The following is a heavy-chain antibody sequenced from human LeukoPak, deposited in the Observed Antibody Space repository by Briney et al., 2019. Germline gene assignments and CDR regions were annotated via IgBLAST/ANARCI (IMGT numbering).Heavy chain of an antibody. V-gene: IGHV3-23*01. J-gene: IGHJ4*02. CDR3: AKEPPPVRYFFYPPDY. D-gene: IGHD3-9*01. CDR2: ISGSGGST. Sequence: GGSLRLSCAASGFTFSSYAMSWVRQAPGKGLEWVSAISGSGGSTYYADSVKGRFTISRDNSKNTLYLQMNSLRAEDTAVDSCAKEPPPVRYFFYPPDYWGRGTLVTVSS. CDR1: GFTFSSYA.